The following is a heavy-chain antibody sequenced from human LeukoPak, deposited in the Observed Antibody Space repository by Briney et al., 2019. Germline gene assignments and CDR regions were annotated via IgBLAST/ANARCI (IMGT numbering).Heavy chain of an antibody. CDR2: INPSGGST. Sequence: ASVKVSCKVSGYTLTELSMHWVRQAPGQGLEWMGIINPSGGSTSYAQKFQGRVTMTRDTSTSTVYMELSSLRSEDTAVYYCAKDLSNSPQIDYWGQGTLVTVSS. CDR3: AKDLSNSPQIDY. J-gene: IGHJ4*02. D-gene: IGHD4-23*01. CDR1: GYTLTELS. V-gene: IGHV1-46*01.